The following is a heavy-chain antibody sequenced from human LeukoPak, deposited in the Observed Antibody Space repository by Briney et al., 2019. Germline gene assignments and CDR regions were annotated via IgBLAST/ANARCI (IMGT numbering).Heavy chain of an antibody. D-gene: IGHD4-17*01. J-gene: IGHJ4*02. V-gene: IGHV3-33*01. CDR2: IWYDGSKK. CDR3: ARDLGTTNYFFNY. Sequence: GRSLRLSCAASGFTFSDYGFHWVRQAPGKGLEWVAVIWYDGSKKYYADSVKGRLTISRDTSKNTLYLQMNSLGAEDTAVYYCARDLGTTNYFFNYWGQGTLVTVSS. CDR1: GFTFSDYG.